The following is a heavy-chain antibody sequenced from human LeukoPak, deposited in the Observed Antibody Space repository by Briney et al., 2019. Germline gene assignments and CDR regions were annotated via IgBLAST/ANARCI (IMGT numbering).Heavy chain of an antibody. CDR3: ARVRGYCSSTICYRYYFDY. J-gene: IGHJ4*02. V-gene: IGHV4-38-2*01. CDR2: IYHSGST. Sequence: GSLRLSCAASGFTFRTYSMNWIRQPPGKGLEWIGTIYHSGSTYYNPSLKSRVTISVDTSKNQFSLKLTSVTAADTAVYYCARVRGYCSSTICYRYYFDYWGQGTLVTVSS. D-gene: IGHD2-2*01. CDR1: GFTFRTYS.